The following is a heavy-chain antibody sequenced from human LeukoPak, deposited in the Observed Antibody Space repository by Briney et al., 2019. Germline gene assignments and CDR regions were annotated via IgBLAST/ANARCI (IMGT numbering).Heavy chain of an antibody. CDR2: IKQDGSEK. D-gene: IGHD6-13*01. CDR1: GFTFSSYW. CDR3: ARAREAAGIGGYHFDY. V-gene: IGHV3-7*01. J-gene: IGHJ4*02. Sequence: GGSLRLSCAASGFTFSSYWMSWVRQAPGKGLEWVANIKQDGSEKYYVDSVKGRFTISRDNAKNSLYLQMNSLRAEDTAVYYCARAREAAGIGGYHFDYWGQGTLVTVSS.